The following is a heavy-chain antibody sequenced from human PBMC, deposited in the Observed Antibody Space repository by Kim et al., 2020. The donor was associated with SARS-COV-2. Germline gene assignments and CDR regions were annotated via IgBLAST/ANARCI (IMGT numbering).Heavy chain of an antibody. V-gene: IGHV3-74*01. Sequence: GGSLRLSCAASGFTLSSYWMHWVRQAPGKGLEWVSRSNSDESSRSYADSVKGRFTISRDNAKNTLYLQMNSLRAEDTAVYYCARRTATAGGYWYFDLWGRGTLVAVSS. D-gene: IGHD6-13*01. CDR2: SNSDESSR. J-gene: IGHJ2*01. CDR3: ARRTATAGGYWYFDL. CDR1: GFTLSSYW.